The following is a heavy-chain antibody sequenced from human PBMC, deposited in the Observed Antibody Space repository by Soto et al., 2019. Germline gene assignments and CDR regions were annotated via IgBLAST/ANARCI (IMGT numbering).Heavy chain of an antibody. J-gene: IGHJ6*02. CDR2: ISAYNGNT. Sequence: ASVKVSCKASGYTFTSYGIGWVRQAPGQGLEWMGWISAYNGNTNYAQKLQGRVTVTTDTSTSTAYMELRSLRSDDTAVYYCARLTAMVTPYYYYGMDVWGQGTTVTVSS. V-gene: IGHV1-18*01. D-gene: IGHD5-18*01. CDR1: GYTFTSYG. CDR3: ARLTAMVTPYYYYGMDV.